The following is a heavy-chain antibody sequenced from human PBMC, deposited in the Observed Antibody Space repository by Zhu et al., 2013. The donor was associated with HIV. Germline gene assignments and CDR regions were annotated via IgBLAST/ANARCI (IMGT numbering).Heavy chain of an antibody. D-gene: IGHD3-16*01. CDR2: MNPNSGNT. CDR3: ARTPLGRPSTGWFDP. J-gene: IGHJ5*02. V-gene: IGHV1-8*03. Sequence: QVQLVQSGAEVKKPGASVKVSCKTSGYTFTNYGISWVRQAPGQGLEWMGWMNPNSGNTGYAQKFQGRVTITRNTSISTAYMELSSLTSDDTAVYYCARTPLGRPSTGWFDPWGQGTLVTVSS. CDR1: GYTFTNYG.